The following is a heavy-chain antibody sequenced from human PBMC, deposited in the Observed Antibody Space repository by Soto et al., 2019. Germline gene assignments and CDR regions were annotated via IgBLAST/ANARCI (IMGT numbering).Heavy chain of an antibody. CDR2: VIPIFGTP. CDR1: GGTFSSYA. Sequence: QVQLVQSGAEVKKPGSSVKVSCKASGGTFSSYAISWVRQAPGQGLEWMGGVIPIFGTPDYAQRFQGRVTITADESTSTLDMELSSLRSEDTAVYYCARHLGGNHYYYGMDVWGQGTTVTVSS. J-gene: IGHJ6*02. CDR3: ARHLGGNHYYYGMDV. D-gene: IGHD3-16*01. V-gene: IGHV1-69*12.